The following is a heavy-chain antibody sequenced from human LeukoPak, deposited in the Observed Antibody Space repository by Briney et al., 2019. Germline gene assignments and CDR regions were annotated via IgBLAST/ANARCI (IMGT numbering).Heavy chain of an antibody. Sequence: GASVKVSCKASGYTFTSYGISWVRQAPGQGLEWMGWINPNSGGTNYAQKFQGRVTMTRDTSISTAYMELSRLRSDDTAVYYCARVVGMVGSSSGMLDYWGQGTLVTVSS. CDR3: ARVVGMVGSSSGMLDY. CDR2: INPNSGGT. D-gene: IGHD6-6*01. J-gene: IGHJ4*02. V-gene: IGHV1-2*02. CDR1: GYTFTSYG.